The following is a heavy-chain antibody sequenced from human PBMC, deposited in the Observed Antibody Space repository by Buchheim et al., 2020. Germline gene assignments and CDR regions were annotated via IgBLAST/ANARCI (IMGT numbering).Heavy chain of an antibody. Sequence: EVFLVESGGHLVQPGGSLRLSCAASGFPFGGYEMNWVRQAPGKGPECIAYISASGGRTYYVDSVRGRFTISRDNAKKSLSLQMSSLRVGDTALYYCATDPHYPSGSYWGRGAL. V-gene: IGHV3-48*03. CDR1: GFPFGGYE. CDR3: ATDPHYPSGSY. D-gene: IGHD3-10*01. J-gene: IGHJ4*03. CDR2: ISASGGRT.